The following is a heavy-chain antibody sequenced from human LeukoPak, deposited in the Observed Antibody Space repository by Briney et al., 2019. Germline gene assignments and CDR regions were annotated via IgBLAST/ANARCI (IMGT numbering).Heavy chain of an antibody. D-gene: IGHD5-12*01. J-gene: IGHJ3*02. CDR2: ITPNSGGT. V-gene: IGHV1-2*02. CDR3: ARVYRWLHPNDAFDI. Sequence: GASVKVSCKAPGYTFTGYYMHWVRQAPGQGLEWMGWITPNSGGTNYAQKFQGRVTMTSDTSISTAYMELSRLRSNDTAVYYCARVYRWLHPNDAFDIWGQGTMVTVSS. CDR1: GYTFTGYY.